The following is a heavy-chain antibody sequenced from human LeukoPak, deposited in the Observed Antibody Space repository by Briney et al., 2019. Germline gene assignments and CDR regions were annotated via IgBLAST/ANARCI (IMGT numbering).Heavy chain of an antibody. D-gene: IGHD3-16*01. CDR3: ATYFAGAETFDI. J-gene: IGHJ3*02. CDR1: GNSITTYW. Sequence: GESLKISCKASGNSITTYWIGWVRQKPGKGLEWVGLIFPGDSDTKYSPSFQGQVTVSADKSISTAYLQWSSLKASDTAMYYCATYFAGAETFDIWGQGTMVTVSS. V-gene: IGHV5-51*01. CDR2: IFPGDSDT.